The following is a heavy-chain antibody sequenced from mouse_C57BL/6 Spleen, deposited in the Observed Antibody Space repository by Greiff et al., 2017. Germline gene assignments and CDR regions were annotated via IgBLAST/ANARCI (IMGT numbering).Heavy chain of an antibody. Sequence: QVQLQQSGPELVKPGASVKISCKASGYAFSSSWMNWVKQRPGKGLEWIGRIYPGDGDTNYTGEFKGKAPLTADKSSSTAYMQLSSLPSEDSAVYFGARWLLGAMDYWGQGTSGPVSS. V-gene: IGHV1-82*01. J-gene: IGHJ4*01. CDR1: GYAFSSSW. CDR2: IYPGDGDT. CDR3: ARWLLGAMDY. D-gene: IGHD2-3*01.